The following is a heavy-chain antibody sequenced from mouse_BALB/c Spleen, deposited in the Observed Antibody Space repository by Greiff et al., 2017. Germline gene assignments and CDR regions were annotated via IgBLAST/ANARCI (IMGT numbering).Heavy chain of an antibody. D-gene: IGHD1-1*01. V-gene: IGHV5-6-5*01. Sequence: EVMLVESGGGLVKPGGSLKLSCAASGFTFSSYAMSWVRQTPEKRLEWVASISSGGSTYYPDSVKGRFTISRDNARNILYLQMSSLRSEDTAMYYCARGQGHGSSSYYFDYWGQGTTLTVSS. CDR2: ISSGGST. CDR3: ARGQGHGSSSYYFDY. CDR1: GFTFSSYA. J-gene: IGHJ2*01.